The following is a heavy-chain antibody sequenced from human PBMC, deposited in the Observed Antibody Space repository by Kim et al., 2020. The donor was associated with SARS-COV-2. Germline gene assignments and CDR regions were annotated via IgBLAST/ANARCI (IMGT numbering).Heavy chain of an antibody. Sequence: SETLSLTCAVYGGSFSGYYWCWIRQPPGKGLEWIGEINHSGSTNYNPSLKSRVTITVDTSKNQFSLKLSPVTAAATAVYYCERGRVIRQLLAGGYYFDY. V-gene: IGHV4-34*01. J-gene: IGHJ4*01. CDR2: INHSGST. CDR1: GGSFSGYY. CDR3: ERGRVIRQLLAGGYYFDY. D-gene: IGHD6-19*01.